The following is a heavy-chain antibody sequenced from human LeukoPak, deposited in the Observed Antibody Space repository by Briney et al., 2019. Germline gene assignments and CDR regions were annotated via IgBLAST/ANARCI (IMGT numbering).Heavy chain of an antibody. D-gene: IGHD6-19*01. Sequence: ASVKVSYKASGYTFTSYGISWVRQAPGQALEWMGWISAYNGNTNYAQKLQGRVTMTTDTATSTAYMELRSLRSDDTAVYYCAREVSSGWYSGNDYWGQGTLVPVSS. J-gene: IGHJ4*02. CDR3: AREVSSGWYSGNDY. CDR1: GYTFTSYG. CDR2: ISAYNGNT. V-gene: IGHV1-18*01.